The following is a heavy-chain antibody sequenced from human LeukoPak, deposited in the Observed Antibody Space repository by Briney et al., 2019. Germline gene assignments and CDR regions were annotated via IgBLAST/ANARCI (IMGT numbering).Heavy chain of an antibody. CDR3: AGHVRGSYSELDY. J-gene: IGHJ4*02. CDR2: IYYSGST. D-gene: IGHD1-26*01. V-gene: IGHV4-39*01. CDR1: GGSISSSSYY. Sequence: SETLSLTCTVSGGSISSSSYYWGWIRQPPGKGLEWIGSIYYSGSTYYNPSLKSRVTISVDTSKNQFSLKLSSVTAADTAVYYCAGHVRGSYSELDYWGQGTLVTVSS.